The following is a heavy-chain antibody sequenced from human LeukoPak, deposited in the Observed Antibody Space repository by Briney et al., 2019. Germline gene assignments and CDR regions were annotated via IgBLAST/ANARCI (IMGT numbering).Heavy chain of an antibody. J-gene: IGHJ3*02. Sequence: PSETPSLTCTVSGGSINNYYWSWIRQPAGKGLEWIGRIYTRGSTNYNPSLKSRVTMSVDTSKNQFSLKLRSVTAADTAVYYCARGRYCSADICSAGDAFDIWGQGTMVSVSS. V-gene: IGHV4-4*07. CDR1: GGSINNYY. D-gene: IGHD2-15*01. CDR3: ARGRYCSADICSAGDAFDI. CDR2: IYTRGST.